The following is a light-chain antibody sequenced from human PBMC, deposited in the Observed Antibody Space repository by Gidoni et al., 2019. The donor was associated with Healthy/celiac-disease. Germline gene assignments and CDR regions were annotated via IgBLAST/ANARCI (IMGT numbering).Light chain of an antibody. J-gene: IGKJ1*01. CDR2: LGA. CDR3: MQALQTRT. CDR1: QSLLHSNGYNY. V-gene: IGKV2-28*01. Sequence: DIVMTQSPLSLPVTPGEPASLSCRSSQSLLHSNGYNYLDWYLQKPGQSPQLLIYLGANRASGVPDRFRGSGSGTDFTLKISRVEAEDVGVYYCMQALQTRTFGQGTKVEIK.